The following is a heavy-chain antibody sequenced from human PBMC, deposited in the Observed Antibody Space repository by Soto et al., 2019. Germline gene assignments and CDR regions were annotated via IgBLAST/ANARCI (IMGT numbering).Heavy chain of an antibody. D-gene: IGHD7-27*01. V-gene: IGHV3-7*03. CDR2: IKQDGSEK. Sequence: EVQLVESGGGFVQPGGSLRLSCAASGFTFSSYWMSWVRQAPGKGLEWVANIKQDGSEKYYVDSVKGRFTISRDNAWNSLFLQINSLRAEDTAVYYCARAPGDTWYFNLWGRGTLVTVSS. CDR1: GFTFSSYW. CDR3: ARAPGDTWYFNL. J-gene: IGHJ2*01.